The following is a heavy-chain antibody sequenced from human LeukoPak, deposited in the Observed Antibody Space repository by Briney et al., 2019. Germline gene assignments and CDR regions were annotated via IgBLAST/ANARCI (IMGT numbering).Heavy chain of an antibody. J-gene: IGHJ4*02. CDR3: ARGGLSYDFWSGYYTLDY. CDR1: GLTVITYD. Sequence: QPGGSLRLSCAASGLTVITYDMSWVRQAPGKGLEWVSSVSGSGDTTYYTDSVKGRFTISRDNSKNTLYLQMNSLRAEDTAVYYCARGGLSYDFWSGYYTLDYWGQGTLVTVSS. V-gene: IGHV3-23*01. D-gene: IGHD3-3*01. CDR2: VSGSGDTT.